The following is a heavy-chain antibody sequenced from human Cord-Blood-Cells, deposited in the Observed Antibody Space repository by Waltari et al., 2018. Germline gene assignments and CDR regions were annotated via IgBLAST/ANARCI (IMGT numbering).Heavy chain of an antibody. CDR3: ARDNVVVPDDAFDI. CDR1: GFTFSSYS. CDR2: ISSSSSTI. V-gene: IGHV3-48*02. Sequence: EVQLVESGGGLVQPGGSLRLSCAASGFTFSSYSMNWVRQAPGKGLEWVSYISSSSSTIYYADSVKGRFTISRDNAKNSLYLQMNSLRDEDTAVYYCARDNVVVPDDAFDIWGQGTMVTVSS. J-gene: IGHJ3*02. D-gene: IGHD2-2*01.